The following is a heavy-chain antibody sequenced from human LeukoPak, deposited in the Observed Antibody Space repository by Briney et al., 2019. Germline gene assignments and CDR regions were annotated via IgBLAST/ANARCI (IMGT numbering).Heavy chain of an antibody. V-gene: IGHV3-7*01. Sequence: GGSPRLSCAVSGLTFRSFWMSWVRQAPGKGLEWVANINQDGSEKYFVDSVRGRFTISRDNSKNSPHLQMNTLRAEDTAVYYCARERDGRFFDYWGQGTLVTVSS. CDR1: GLTFRSFW. CDR2: INQDGSEK. D-gene: IGHD5-24*01. CDR3: ARERDGRFFDY. J-gene: IGHJ4*02.